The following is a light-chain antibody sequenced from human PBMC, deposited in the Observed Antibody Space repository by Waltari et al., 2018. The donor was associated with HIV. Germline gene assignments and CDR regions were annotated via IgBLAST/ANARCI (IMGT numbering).Light chain of an antibody. Sequence: QSVLTQPPSVSGAPGQRVTISCTGNTSNIGAGYDVHWYQQLPGTAPKLLIYGNPSRPSGVPDRFSGSTSGTAASLAITGLQADDEADFYCQSYDSSLSGVIFGGGTKLTVL. V-gene: IGLV1-40*01. CDR3: QSYDSSLSGVI. CDR1: TSNIGAGYD. CDR2: GNP. J-gene: IGLJ2*01.